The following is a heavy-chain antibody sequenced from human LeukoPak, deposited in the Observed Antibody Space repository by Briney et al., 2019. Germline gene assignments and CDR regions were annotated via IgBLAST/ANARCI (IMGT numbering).Heavy chain of an antibody. CDR3: ALTGRGYYYDSSGPDY. Sequence: ASVKVSCKASGYTFTSYDINWVRQATGQGLEWMGWMNPNSGHTGYAQKFQGRVTMTRNTSISTAYMELSSLRSEDTAVYYCALTGRGYYYDSSGPDYWGQGTLVTVSS. D-gene: IGHD3-22*01. CDR1: GYTFTSYD. V-gene: IGHV1-8*01. CDR2: MNPNSGHT. J-gene: IGHJ4*02.